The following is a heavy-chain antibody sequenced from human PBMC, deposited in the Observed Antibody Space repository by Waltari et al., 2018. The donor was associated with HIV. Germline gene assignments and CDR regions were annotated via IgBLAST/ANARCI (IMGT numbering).Heavy chain of an antibody. CDR3: ATALETMGVDFDY. Sequence: QVQLVQSGAEVRRHGSSVMVSCKASGGMFLSYSINWVRQAPGQGLEGMGGMIPTSEKPKYAQKFRGRGTITADKSTSRVYMELNSLGAGDTAVYYCATALETMGVDFDYWGQGTLGTVSS. V-gene: IGHV1-69*02. CDR2: MIPTSEKP. CDR1: GGMFLSYS. D-gene: IGHD3-10*01. J-gene: IGHJ4*02.